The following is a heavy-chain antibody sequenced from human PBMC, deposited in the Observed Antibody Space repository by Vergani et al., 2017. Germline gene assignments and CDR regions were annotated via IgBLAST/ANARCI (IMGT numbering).Heavy chain of an antibody. V-gene: IGHV1-69*01. Sequence: QVQLVQSGAEVKKPGSSVKVSCKASGGTFSSYAISWVRQAPGQGLEWMGGIIPIFGTAKYAQKFQGRVTITADSSTSTAYMELSGLRSEDTAVYYCARDPPKVVVADGEGYWGQGTLVTVSS. CDR1: GGTFSSYA. D-gene: IGHD2-15*01. CDR3: ARDPPKVVVADGEGY. CDR2: IIPIFGTA. J-gene: IGHJ4*02.